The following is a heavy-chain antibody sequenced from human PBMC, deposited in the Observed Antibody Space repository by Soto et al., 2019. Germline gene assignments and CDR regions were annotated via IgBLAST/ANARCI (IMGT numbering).Heavy chain of an antibody. D-gene: IGHD3-10*01. CDR1: GFTFSSYA. Sequence: QVQLVEFGGGVVQPGRSLRLSCAGSGFTFSSYALHWVRQAPGKGLEWVAVIAYDGSSKYHADSVKGRFTISRDNSKNPLYLQMNSLRAEDTAVYYCARPVFISYHYGMDLWGQGTTVTVFS. J-gene: IGHJ6*02. V-gene: IGHV3-30-3*01. CDR2: IAYDGSSK. CDR3: ARPVFISYHYGMDL.